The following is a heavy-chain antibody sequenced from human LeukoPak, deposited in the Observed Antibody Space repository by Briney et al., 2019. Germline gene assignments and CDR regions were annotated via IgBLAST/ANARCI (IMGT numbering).Heavy chain of an antibody. V-gene: IGHV4-4*02. CDR1: GGSISSSNW. Sequence: PSGTLSLTCAVSGGSISSSNWWSWVRQPPGKGLEWIGEIYHSGSTNYNPSLKSRVTISVDKSKNQFSLKLSSVTAADTAIYYCARESYYDSSGYSHDAFDIWGQGTMVTVSS. D-gene: IGHD3-22*01. CDR2: IYHSGST. J-gene: IGHJ3*02. CDR3: ARESYYDSSGYSHDAFDI.